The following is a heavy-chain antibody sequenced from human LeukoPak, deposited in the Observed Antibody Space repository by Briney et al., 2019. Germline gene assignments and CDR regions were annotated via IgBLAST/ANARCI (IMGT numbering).Heavy chain of an antibody. Sequence: GGSLRLSCAASGFAFSSYSMNWVRQGPGRGLERVSYISSSSSTIYYADSVKGRFTISRDNAKNSLYLQMNSLRAEDTAVYYCARWADVLLWFGESYFDYWGQGTLVTVSS. D-gene: IGHD3-10*01. CDR3: ARWADVLLWFGESYFDY. J-gene: IGHJ4*02. CDR2: ISSSSSTI. CDR1: GFAFSSYS. V-gene: IGHV3-48*01.